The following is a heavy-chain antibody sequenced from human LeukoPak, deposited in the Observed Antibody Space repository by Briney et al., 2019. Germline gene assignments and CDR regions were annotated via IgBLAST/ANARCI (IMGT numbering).Heavy chain of an antibody. V-gene: IGHV5-51*01. Sequence: GESLKISCKGSGYSFTSYWIGWVRQMPGKGLEWMGIIYPGDSDTRYSPSFQGQVTISADKSISTACLQWSSLKASDTAMYYCASPPLYCSGGSCYQLDYWGQGTLVTVSS. J-gene: IGHJ4*02. CDR2: IYPGDSDT. CDR3: ASPPLYCSGGSCYQLDY. D-gene: IGHD2-15*01. CDR1: GYSFTSYW.